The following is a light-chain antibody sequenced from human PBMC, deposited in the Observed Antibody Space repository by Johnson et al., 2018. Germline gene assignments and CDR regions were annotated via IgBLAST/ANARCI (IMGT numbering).Light chain of an antibody. V-gene: IGLV1-51*02. J-gene: IGLJ1*01. CDR2: ENN. Sequence: QSVLTQPPSVSAAPGQKVTISCSGSSSNIGNNYVSWYQQLPGTAPKLLIYENNKRPSGIPDRFSGSKSGTSATLGITGLQTGDEAAYYRGTWDSSLRAGNVFGTGTKVTVL. CDR3: GTWDSSLRAGNV. CDR1: SSNIGNNY.